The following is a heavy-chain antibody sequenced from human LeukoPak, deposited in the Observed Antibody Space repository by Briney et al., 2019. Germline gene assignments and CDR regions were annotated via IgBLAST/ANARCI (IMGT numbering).Heavy chain of an antibody. D-gene: IGHD3-22*01. Sequence: SETLSLTCTVSGGSISSSSYYWGWIRQPPGKGLEWIGSIYYSGSTYYNPSLKSRVTISVDTSKNQFSLKLSSVTAADTAVYYCARHRVSPYYYDSSGYYAFDYWGQGTLVTVSS. CDR1: GGSISSSSYY. CDR3: ARHRVSPYYYDSSGYYAFDY. CDR2: IYYSGST. J-gene: IGHJ4*02. V-gene: IGHV4-39*01.